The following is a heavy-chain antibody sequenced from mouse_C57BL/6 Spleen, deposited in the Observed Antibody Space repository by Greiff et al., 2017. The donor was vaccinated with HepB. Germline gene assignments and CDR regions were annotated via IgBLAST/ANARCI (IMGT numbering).Heavy chain of an antibody. Sequence: VQLKESGPELVKPGASVKMSCKASGYTFTDYNMHWVKQSHGKSLEWIGYINPNNGGTSYNQKFKGKATLTVNKSSSTAYMELRSLTSEDSAVYYCARELYYSNYGFDYWGQGTTLTVSS. J-gene: IGHJ2*01. V-gene: IGHV1-22*01. CDR3: ARELYYSNYGFDY. CDR1: GYTFTDYN. D-gene: IGHD2-5*01. CDR2: INPNNGGT.